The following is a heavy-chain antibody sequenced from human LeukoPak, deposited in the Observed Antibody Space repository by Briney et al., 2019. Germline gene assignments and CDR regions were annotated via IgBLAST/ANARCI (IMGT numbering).Heavy chain of an antibody. CDR3: ARIQAYGGNSEGYYFNY. CDR2: IDWDDDK. Sequence: ESGPTLVKPTQTLTLTCTFSGFSRTTSGMCVSWVRQPPGKALEWLALIDWDDDKFYSTSLKTRLTISKDTSRNQVVLTMTNMDPVDTATYYCARIQAYGGNSEGYYFNYWGQGTLVTVSS. D-gene: IGHD4-23*01. CDR1: GFSRTTSGMC. V-gene: IGHV2-70*20. J-gene: IGHJ4*02.